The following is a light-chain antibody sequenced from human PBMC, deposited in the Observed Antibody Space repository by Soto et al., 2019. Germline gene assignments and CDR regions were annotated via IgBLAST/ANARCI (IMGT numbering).Light chain of an antibody. CDR3: CSLTPSHTYV. CDR1: SSYICHYDY. V-gene: IGLV2-14*03. J-gene: IGLJ1*01. CDR2: HVT. Sequence: QSALTQPASVSGSPGQSITISCTGTSSYICHYDYVSWYQQHPGKAPKLMIYHVTYRPSGVSNRYSGSKSGNSASLTISGLQADDEADYYCCSLTPSHTYVFGSGTKLTVL.